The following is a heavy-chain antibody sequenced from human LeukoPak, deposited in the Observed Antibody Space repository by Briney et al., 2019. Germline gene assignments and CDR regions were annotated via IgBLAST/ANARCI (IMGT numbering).Heavy chain of an antibody. CDR3: AGGAGFDY. CDR1: GFTFSSYG. Sequence: GGSLRLSCAASGFTFSSYGMSWVRQAPGEGLEWVSSISGSGGSTYYADSVKGRFTISRDNSKNTLYLEMNSLRAEDTAVFYCAGGAGFDYWGQGTLVTVSS. D-gene: IGHD6-19*01. V-gene: IGHV3-23*01. J-gene: IGHJ4*02. CDR2: ISGSGGST.